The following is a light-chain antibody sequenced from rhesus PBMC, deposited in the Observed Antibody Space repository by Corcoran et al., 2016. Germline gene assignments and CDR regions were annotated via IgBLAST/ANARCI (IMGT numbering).Light chain of an antibody. J-gene: IGKJ3*01. CDR2: KAS. V-gene: IGKV1-22*01. CDR3: QQYSNRPFT. CDR1: QGISSW. Sequence: DIQMTQSPSSLSASVGDTVTITCRASQGISSWLAWYQQKPGKAPKLLIYKASSLQGGVPSRLSGSGSGTDFTLTFSSLQSDDFATYSCQQYSNRPFTFGPGTKLDIK.